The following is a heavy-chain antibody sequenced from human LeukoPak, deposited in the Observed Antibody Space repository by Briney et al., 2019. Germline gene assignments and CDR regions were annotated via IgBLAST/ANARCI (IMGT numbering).Heavy chain of an antibody. J-gene: IGHJ4*02. CDR2: IIPIFGIA. V-gene: IGHV1-69*04. CDR3: ARDQRGYSYGSDY. CDR1: GGTFSSYA. D-gene: IGHD5-18*01. Sequence: SVKVSCKASGGTFSSYAISWVRQAPGQGLEWMGRIIPIFGIANYAQKFQGRVTIPADKSTSTAYMELSSLRSEDTAVYYCARDQRGYSYGSDYWGQGTLVTVSS.